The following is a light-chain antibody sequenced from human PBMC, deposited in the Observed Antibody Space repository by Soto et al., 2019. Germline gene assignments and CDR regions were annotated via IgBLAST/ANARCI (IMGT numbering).Light chain of an antibody. CDR1: QSVSSH. CDR3: QQRSNWPPFLT. Sequence: EIVLTQSRATLSLSPGERAALSCRASQSVSSHLAWYQQKPGQAPRLLIYDASNRATGIPARFSGSGSGTDFTLTISSLEPEDFAVYYCQQRSNWPPFLTFGGGTKVEIK. CDR2: DAS. V-gene: IGKV3-11*01. J-gene: IGKJ4*01.